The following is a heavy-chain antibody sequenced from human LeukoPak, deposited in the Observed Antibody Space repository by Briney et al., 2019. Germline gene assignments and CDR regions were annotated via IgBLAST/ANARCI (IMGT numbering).Heavy chain of an antibody. D-gene: IGHD1-26*01. J-gene: IGHJ4*02. CDR2: INPNSGGT. V-gene: IGHV1-2*06. Sequence: ASVKVSCKVSGYTLTELSMHWVRQAPGQGLEWMGRINPNSGGTNYAQKIQGRVTMTRDTSISTAYMELSRLRSDDTAVYYCARCEGGSCFDYWGQGTLVTVSS. CDR3: ARCEGGSCFDY. CDR1: GYTLTELS.